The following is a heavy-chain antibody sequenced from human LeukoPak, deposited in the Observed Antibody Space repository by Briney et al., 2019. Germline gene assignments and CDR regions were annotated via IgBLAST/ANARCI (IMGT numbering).Heavy chain of an antibody. CDR3: AREDYYYDSSGYDY. CDR2: IYYSGST. Sequence: PSETPSLTCTVSGGSVSSGSYYWSWIRQPPGKGLEWIGYIYYSGSTNYNPSLKSRVTISVDTSKNQFSLKLSSVTAADTAVYYCAREDYYYDSSGYDYWGQGTLVTVSS. D-gene: IGHD3-22*01. V-gene: IGHV4-61*01. J-gene: IGHJ4*02. CDR1: GGSVSSGSYY.